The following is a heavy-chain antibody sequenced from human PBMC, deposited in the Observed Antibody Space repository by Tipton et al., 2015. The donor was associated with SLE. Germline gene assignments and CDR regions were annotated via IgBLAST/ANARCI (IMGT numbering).Heavy chain of an antibody. V-gene: IGHV4-59*12. D-gene: IGHD2-15*01. CDR3: ASYCSGGRCYSDY. J-gene: IGHJ4*02. CDR2: IYHTGST. CDR1: GGSISTYY. Sequence: TLSLTCTVSGGSISTYYWSWIRQPPGKGLEWIGWIYHTGSTDYNPSLKSRVTISVGTSKNQFSLKLNSVTAADTAVYYCASYCSGGRCYSDYWGQGTLVTVSS.